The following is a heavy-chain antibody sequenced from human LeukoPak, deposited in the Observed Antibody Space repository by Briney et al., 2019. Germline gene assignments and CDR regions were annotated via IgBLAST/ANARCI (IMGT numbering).Heavy chain of an antibody. CDR2: IWYDGSNK. Sequence: PGRSLRLSCAASGLTFSSYGMHWVRQAPGKGLEWVAVIWYDGSNKYYADSVKGRFTISRDNSKNTLYLQMNSLRAEDTAVYYCAKASLAVAGIFDPWGQGTLVTVSS. D-gene: IGHD6-19*01. CDR3: AKASLAVAGIFDP. V-gene: IGHV3-33*06. J-gene: IGHJ5*02. CDR1: GLTFSSYG.